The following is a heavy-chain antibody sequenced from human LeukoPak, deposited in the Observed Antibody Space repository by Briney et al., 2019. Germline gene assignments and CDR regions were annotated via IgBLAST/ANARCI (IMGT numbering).Heavy chain of an antibody. D-gene: IGHD6-13*01. Sequence: ASVKLSCKASGYTFSSYGISWARQAPGQGLEWMGWISAYNGKTKYSQKLQGRVTMTTETSTSTAYMELRSLRSDDTAVYYCARARQQLVWANWFDPWGQGTLVTVSS. CDR3: ARARQQLVWANWFDP. CDR2: ISAYNGKT. V-gene: IGHV1-18*01. J-gene: IGHJ5*02. CDR1: GYTFSSYG.